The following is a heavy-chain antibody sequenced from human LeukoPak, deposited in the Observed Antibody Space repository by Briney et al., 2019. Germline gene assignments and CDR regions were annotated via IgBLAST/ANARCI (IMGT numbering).Heavy chain of an antibody. CDR1: GFTFSSYS. CDR2: ISSSSSYI. J-gene: IGHJ5*02. V-gene: IGHV3-21*01. Sequence: GGSLRLSCAASGFTFSSYSTNWVRQAPGKGLEWVPSISSSSSYIYYADSVKGRFTISRDNAKNSLYLQMNSLRAEDTAVYYCARGGPLTYYSHNWFDPWGQGTLVTVSS. D-gene: IGHD3-10*01. CDR3: ARGGPLTYYSHNWFDP.